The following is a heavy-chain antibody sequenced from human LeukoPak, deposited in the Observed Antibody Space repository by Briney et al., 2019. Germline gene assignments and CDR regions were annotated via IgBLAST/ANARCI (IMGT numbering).Heavy chain of an antibody. CDR2: ISGSGGST. V-gene: IGHV3-23*01. Sequence: PGGSLRLSCAASGFTFSSYAMSWVRQAPGKGLEWVSAISGSGGSTYYADSVEGRFTISRDNVDNVVYLEMNGLRAEDTATYYCARVAVSGPTGWFDSWGQGTLVIVSS. CDR1: GFTFSSYA. CDR3: ARVAVSGPTGWFDS. J-gene: IGHJ5*01. D-gene: IGHD2-8*02.